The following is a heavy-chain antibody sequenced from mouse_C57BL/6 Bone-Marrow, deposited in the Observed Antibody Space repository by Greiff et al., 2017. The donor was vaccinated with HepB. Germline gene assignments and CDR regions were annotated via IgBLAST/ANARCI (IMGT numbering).Heavy chain of an antibody. V-gene: IGHV6-6*01. Sequence: EVQGVESGGGLVQPGGSMKLSCAASGFTFSDAWMDWVRQSPEKGLEWVAEIRNKANNHATYYAESVKGRFTISRDDSKSSVYLQMNSLRAEDTGIYYCTRDYGSSSLFDYWGQGTTLTVSS. CDR2: IRNKANNHAT. D-gene: IGHD1-1*01. J-gene: IGHJ2*01. CDR1: GFTFSDAW. CDR3: TRDYGSSSLFDY.